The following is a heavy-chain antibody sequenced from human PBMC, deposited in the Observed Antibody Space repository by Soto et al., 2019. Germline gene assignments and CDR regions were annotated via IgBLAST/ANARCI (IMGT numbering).Heavy chain of an antibody. V-gene: IGHV4-31*03. D-gene: IGHD4-17*01. CDR2: IYYSGST. CDR3: ARGQRGTTGWYFDL. J-gene: IGHJ2*01. CDR1: GGSISSGGYY. Sequence: QVQLQESGPGLVKPSQTLSLTCTVSGGSISSGGYYWSWIRQHPGKGLEWIGYIYYSGSTYDNPCLKSRVAISVDTSKNQFSLKLSSVTAADTAVYYCARGQRGTTGWYFDLWGRGTLVTVSS.